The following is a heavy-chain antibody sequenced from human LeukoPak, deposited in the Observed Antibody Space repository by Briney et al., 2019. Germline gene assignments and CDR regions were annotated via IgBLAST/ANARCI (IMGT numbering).Heavy chain of an antibody. Sequence: PGASLRLSCAASGCTFSSDAMSWVRQAPGKGLEWVSAISGSGGSTYYADSVKGRFTIPRDNSKNTLYLQMNSLRAEDTAVYYCAKDIAARPACFDYWGQGTLVTVSS. CDR2: ISGSGGST. V-gene: IGHV3-23*01. J-gene: IGHJ4*02. D-gene: IGHD6-6*01. CDR1: GCTFSSDA. CDR3: AKDIAARPACFDY.